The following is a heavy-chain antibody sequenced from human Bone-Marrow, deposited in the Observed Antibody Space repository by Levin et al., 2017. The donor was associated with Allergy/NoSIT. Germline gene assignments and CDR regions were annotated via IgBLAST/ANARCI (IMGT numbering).Heavy chain of an antibody. V-gene: IGHV1-46*01. CDR1: GYTFTSYY. CDR2: INPSGGST. J-gene: IGHJ4*02. D-gene: IGHD3-22*01. CDR3: ARDSGFGYYDSSGYSGDY. Sequence: ASVKVSCKASGYTFTSYYMHWVRQAPGQGLEWMGIINPSGGSTSYAQKFQGRVTMTRDTSTSTVYMELSSLRSEDTAVYYCARDSGFGYYDSSGYSGDYWGQGTLVTVSS.